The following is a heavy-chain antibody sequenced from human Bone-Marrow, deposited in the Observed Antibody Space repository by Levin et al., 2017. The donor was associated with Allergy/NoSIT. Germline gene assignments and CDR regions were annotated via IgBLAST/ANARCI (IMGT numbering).Heavy chain of an antibody. CDR3: ARVPWYSGYDGYKNYDIDV. D-gene: IGHD5-12*01. CDR2: ISGYNQKT. J-gene: IGHJ6*02. Sequence: GESLKISCKASGFSFSNFGITWVRQAPGQGLEWMGWISGYNQKTNYAQNFQGRVTVTADRGSTTAFLEVRSLRSDDTAVYYCARVPWYSGYDGYKNYDIDVWGQGTTVTVSS. CDR1: GFSFSNFG. V-gene: IGHV1-18*01.